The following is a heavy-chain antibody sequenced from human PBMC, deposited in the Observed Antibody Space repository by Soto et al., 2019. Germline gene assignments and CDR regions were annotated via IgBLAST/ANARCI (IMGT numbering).Heavy chain of an antibody. CDR1: GGSISSHY. Sequence: SETLSLTCTVSGGSISSHYWSWIRQPPGKGLEWIGYIYYSGSTNYNPSLKSRVTISVDTSKNQFSLKLSSVTAADTAVYYCARQYGGSYADYWGQGTLVTVSS. J-gene: IGHJ4*02. D-gene: IGHD1-26*01. CDR3: ARQYGGSYADY. V-gene: IGHV4-59*08. CDR2: IYYSGST.